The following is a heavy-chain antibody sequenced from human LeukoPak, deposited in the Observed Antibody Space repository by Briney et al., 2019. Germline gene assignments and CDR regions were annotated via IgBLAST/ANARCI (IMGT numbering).Heavy chain of an antibody. V-gene: IGHV4-30-2*01. J-gene: IGHJ4*02. Sequence: SETLSLTCIVSGGSISSGGYSWSWIRQPPGKGLEWIGYIYHSGSTYYNPSLKSRVTISVDRSKNQFSLKLSSVTAADTAVYYCARGDHFGVEKGYYDSSGLFDYWGQGTLVTVSS. CDR2: IYHSGST. CDR1: GGSISSGGYS. CDR3: ARGDHFGVEKGYYDSSGLFDY. D-gene: IGHD3-22*01.